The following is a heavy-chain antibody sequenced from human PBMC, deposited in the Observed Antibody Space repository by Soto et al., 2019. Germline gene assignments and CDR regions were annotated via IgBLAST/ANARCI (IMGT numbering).Heavy chain of an antibody. CDR2: IHSDGST. Sequence: EVQLVESGGGLVQPGGSLRLSCAASGFTVSNNYITWVRQAPGKGLEWVSVIHSDGSTYYADSVKGRFTIPRHNSKDTVYLQMNSLRPEDTAVYYCTRDHYGDSSYYFDYWGKGTLVTVSS. D-gene: IGHD4-17*01. V-gene: IGHV3-53*04. CDR3: TRDHYGDSSYYFDY. J-gene: IGHJ4*02. CDR1: GFTVSNNY.